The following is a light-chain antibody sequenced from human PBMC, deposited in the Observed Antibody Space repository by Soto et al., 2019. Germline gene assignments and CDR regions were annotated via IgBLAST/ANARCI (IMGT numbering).Light chain of an antibody. Sequence: DIQMTQSPSAMSASVGDRVTITCRASQSISRYLNWYQQKPGKAPKLLIYAASSLHSGVPSRFSGSGSGTDFTLTISSLQPEDFATYSCQQTYRTPLTFGGGTKVDIK. V-gene: IGKV1-39*01. CDR2: AAS. J-gene: IGKJ4*01. CDR3: QQTYRTPLT. CDR1: QSISRY.